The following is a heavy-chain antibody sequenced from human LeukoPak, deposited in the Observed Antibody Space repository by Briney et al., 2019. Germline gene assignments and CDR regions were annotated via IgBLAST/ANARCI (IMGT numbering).Heavy chain of an antibody. J-gene: IGHJ4*02. CDR3: ARGGEYYDSSGLDY. V-gene: IGHV3-30-3*01. D-gene: IGHD3-22*01. CDR2: ISYDGSNK. Sequence: ISYDGSNKYYADSVKGRFTISRDNSKNTLYLQMNSLRAEDTAVYYCARGGEYYDSSGLDYWGQGTLVTVSS.